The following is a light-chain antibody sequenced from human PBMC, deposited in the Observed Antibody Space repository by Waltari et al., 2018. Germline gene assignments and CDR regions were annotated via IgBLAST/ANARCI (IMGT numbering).Light chain of an antibody. CDR1: QSVLYSPTNKNY. Sequence: DIVMTQSPDSLAVFLGERATINCNSSQSVLYSPTNKNYLAWYQQKPGQPPKLLIYWASTRESGVPDRFSGSGSGTDFTLTISSLQAEDVAVYYCQQYYSTPPITFGQGTRLEIK. CDR3: QQYYSTPPIT. V-gene: IGKV4-1*01. CDR2: WAS. J-gene: IGKJ5*01.